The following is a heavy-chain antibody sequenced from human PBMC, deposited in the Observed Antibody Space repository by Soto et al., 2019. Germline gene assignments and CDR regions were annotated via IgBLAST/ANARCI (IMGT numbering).Heavy chain of an antibody. CDR2: INSSGSNT. CDR3: ARVVVVPAARYYYYYGMDV. Sequence: GGSLRLSCAASGFTFSSYSMNWVRQAPGKGLEWVSCINSSGSNTSYADSVKGRFTISRDNAKNTLYLQMNSLRAEDTAVYYCARVVVVPAARYYYYYGMDVWGQGTTVTVSS. CDR1: GFTFSSYS. D-gene: IGHD2-2*01. J-gene: IGHJ6*02. V-gene: IGHV3-74*01.